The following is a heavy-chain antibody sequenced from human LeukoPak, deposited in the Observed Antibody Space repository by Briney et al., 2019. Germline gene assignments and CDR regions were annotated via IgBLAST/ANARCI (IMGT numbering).Heavy chain of an antibody. J-gene: IGHJ6*02. V-gene: IGHV4-4*07. CDR2: IYTSGST. CDR1: GGSISSYY. Sequence: PSETLSLTYTVSGGSISSYYWSWIRQPAGKGLEWIGRIYTSGSTNYNPSLKSRVTMSVDTSKNQFSLKLSSVTAADTAVYYCARGTYSSSWYSDGMDVWGQGTTVTVSS. CDR3: ARGTYSSSWYSDGMDV. D-gene: IGHD6-13*01.